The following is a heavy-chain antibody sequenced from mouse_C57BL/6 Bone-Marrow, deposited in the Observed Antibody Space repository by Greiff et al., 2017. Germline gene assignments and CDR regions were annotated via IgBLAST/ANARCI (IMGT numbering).Heavy chain of an antibody. D-gene: IGHD3-3*01. V-gene: IGHV1-78*01. J-gene: IGHJ1*03. CDR1: GYTFTDHT. Sequence: QVQLQQSDAELVKPGASVKISCKVSGYTFTDHTIHWMKQRPEQGLEWIGYIYPRDGSTTYNEKFKGKATLTADKSPSTAYRQLNSLTSEYSAVYFCARPPLGSSYWYFDVWGTGTTVTVSS. CDR3: ARPPLGSSYWYFDV. CDR2: IYPRDGST.